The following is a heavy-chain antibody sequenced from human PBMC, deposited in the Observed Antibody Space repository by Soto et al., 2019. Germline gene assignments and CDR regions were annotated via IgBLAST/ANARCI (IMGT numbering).Heavy chain of an antibody. CDR3: TSRYCSSASCHT. Sequence: EVQLVESGGGLVQPGGSLKLSCVASGYTFSGSAFHWVRQASGKGLEWVGRIRGKANSYETAYAESVKGRFTISRDDSKNTAFLQMNSLKTEDTAVYYCTSRYCSSASCHTWGQGTRVTVYS. CDR1: GYTFSGSA. D-gene: IGHD2-2*01. J-gene: IGHJ4*02. V-gene: IGHV3-73*01. CDR2: IRGKANSYET.